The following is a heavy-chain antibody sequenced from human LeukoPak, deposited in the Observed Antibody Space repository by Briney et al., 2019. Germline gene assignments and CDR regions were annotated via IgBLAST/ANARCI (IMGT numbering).Heavy chain of an antibody. CDR1: GFTFSRYW. D-gene: IGHD1-1*01. J-gene: IGHJ3*02. V-gene: IGHV3-7*03. CDR2: IKQDGSEK. CDR3: ARGLERRRDAFDI. Sequence: GGSLRLSCAASGFTFSRYWMSWVRQAPGKGLEWVANIKQDGSEKYYVDSVKGRFTISRDNAKNTLYLQMNSLRAEDTAVYYCARGLERRRDAFDIWGQGTMVTVSS.